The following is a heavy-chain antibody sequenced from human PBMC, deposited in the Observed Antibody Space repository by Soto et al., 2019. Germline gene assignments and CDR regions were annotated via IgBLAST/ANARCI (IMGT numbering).Heavy chain of an antibody. D-gene: IGHD3-10*01. J-gene: IGHJ4*02. CDR2: ISYDGSNK. V-gene: IGHV3-30-3*01. Sequence: GGSLRLSCAASGFTFSNFAMHWVRQAPCKGLEWVTVISYDGSNKYYADSVKGRFTISRDNSKNTLYLQMNSLRAEDTAVYYCARSRGRYYGSGIYYNYYHFDYWGQGT. CDR1: GFTFSNFA. CDR3: ARSRGRYYGSGIYYNYYHFDY.